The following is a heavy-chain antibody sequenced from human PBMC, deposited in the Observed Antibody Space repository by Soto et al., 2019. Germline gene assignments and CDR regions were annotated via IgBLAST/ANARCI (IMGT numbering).Heavy chain of an antibody. CDR3: ARAGAYSRSAVRGLDP. V-gene: IGHV1-2*04. CDR1: GYTFTGYY. CDR2: INPNSGGT. Sequence: ASVKVSCKASGYTFTGYYMHWVRQAPGQGLEWMGWINPNSGGTNYAQKFQGWVTMTRDTSISTAYMELSRLRSDDTAVYYCARAGAYSRSAVRGLDPWGQGTLVTVSS. D-gene: IGHD6-6*01. J-gene: IGHJ5*02.